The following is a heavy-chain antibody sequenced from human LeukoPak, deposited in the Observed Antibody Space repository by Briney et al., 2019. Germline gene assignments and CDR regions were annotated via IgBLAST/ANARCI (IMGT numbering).Heavy chain of an antibody. CDR3: AKPHYYEEAFDI. CDR1: GFTFSSYG. J-gene: IGHJ3*02. D-gene: IGHD3-22*01. V-gene: IGHV3-23*01. CDR2: ISGSGGST. Sequence: GGSLRLSCAASGFTFSSYGMSWVRQAPGKGLEWVSAISGSGGSTYYADSVKGRFTISRDNSKNTLYLQMNSLRAEDTAVYYCAKPHYYEEAFDIWGQGTMVTVSS.